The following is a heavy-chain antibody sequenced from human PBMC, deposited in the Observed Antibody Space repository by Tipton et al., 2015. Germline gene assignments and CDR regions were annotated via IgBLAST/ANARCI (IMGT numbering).Heavy chain of an antibody. V-gene: IGHV3-9*01. Sequence: SLRLSCAASGFIFGDYTMHWVRQAPGKGLEWVSGIPWNSNFVGYAESVKGRFTISRDNAKNSLYLEMNSLRPEDTAFYCCSKGNHRWQWLVDAFNESGQGTMVTVPS. J-gene: IGHJ3*01. D-gene: IGHD6-19*01. CDR1: GFIFGDYT. CDR3: SKGNHRWQWLVDAFNE. CDR2: IPWNSNFV.